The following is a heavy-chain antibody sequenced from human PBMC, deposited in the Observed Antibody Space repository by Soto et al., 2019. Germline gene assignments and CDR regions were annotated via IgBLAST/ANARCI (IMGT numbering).Heavy chain of an antibody. CDR2: IHSDGSST. V-gene: IGHV3-74*01. Sequence: EVQLVESEGGLVQPGGSLRLSCAASGFTFSYYWMHWVRQAPGQGLVWVSRIHSDGSSTTYADSVKGRFTISKDNAKTTLYLQMNSLSAEDTAVYYCARGDRGAFDLWGQGTMVTVSS. J-gene: IGHJ3*01. CDR3: ARGDRGAFDL. D-gene: IGHD2-21*02. CDR1: GFTFSYYW.